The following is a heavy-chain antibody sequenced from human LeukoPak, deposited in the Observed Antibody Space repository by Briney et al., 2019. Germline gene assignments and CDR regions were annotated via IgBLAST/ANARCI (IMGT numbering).Heavy chain of an antibody. CDR1: GFTFSSYG. D-gene: IGHD3-10*02. Sequence: GGTLRLSCAASGFTFSSYGMNWVRQAPGKGLEWVSGISRSGGTTYYADSVKGRFTISRDNAKNSLYLQMNSLRAEDTAVYYCAELGITMIGGVWGKGTTVTISS. V-gene: IGHV3-48*04. CDR3: AELGITMIGGV. CDR2: ISRSGGTT. J-gene: IGHJ6*04.